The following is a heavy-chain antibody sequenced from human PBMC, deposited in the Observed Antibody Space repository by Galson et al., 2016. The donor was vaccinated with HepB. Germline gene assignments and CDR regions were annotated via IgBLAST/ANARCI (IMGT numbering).Heavy chain of an antibody. CDR3: TVAPTGYSSSWYGHNWFDP. J-gene: IGHJ5*02. CDR2: IRSKANSYAT. CDR1: GFTFSGSA. D-gene: IGHD6-13*01. V-gene: IGHV3-73*01. Sequence: SLRLSCAASGFTFSGSAMHWVRQASGKGLEWVGRIRSKANSYATAYAASVKGRFTITRDDSKNTAYLQMNSLKTEDTAVYYCTVAPTGYSSSWYGHNWFDPWGQGTLVTVSS.